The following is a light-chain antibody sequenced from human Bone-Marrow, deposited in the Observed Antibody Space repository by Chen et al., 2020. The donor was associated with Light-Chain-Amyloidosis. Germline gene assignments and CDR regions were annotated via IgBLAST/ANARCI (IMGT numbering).Light chain of an antibody. CDR3: HLNYSWPRT. CDR2: AAS. CDR1: QTISSY. V-gene: IGKV1-39*01. J-gene: IGKJ4*01. Sequence: DIQMTQSPSSVSASVGDRVTITCRASQTISSYLNWYQQRPGKAPKLLIYAASSLQSGVASRFSVSGSGRDTDLTIGSLLPDDFATYYCHLNYSWPRTFGGGTKVEL.